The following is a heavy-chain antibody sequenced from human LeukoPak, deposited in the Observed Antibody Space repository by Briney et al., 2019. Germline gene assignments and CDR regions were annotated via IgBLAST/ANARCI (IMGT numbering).Heavy chain of an antibody. V-gene: IGHV3-15*01. Sequence: GGSLRLSCAASGFTFSNAWISWVRQAPGKGLEWVGRIKSKTDGGTTDYAAPVKGRFTISRDDSKNTLYLQMNSLKTEDTAVYYCSTDPWNYGSGSYYNDTYYFDYWGQGTLVTVSS. D-gene: IGHD3-10*01. CDR3: STDPWNYGSGSYYNDTYYFDY. CDR1: GFTFSNAW. CDR2: IKSKTDGGTT. J-gene: IGHJ4*02.